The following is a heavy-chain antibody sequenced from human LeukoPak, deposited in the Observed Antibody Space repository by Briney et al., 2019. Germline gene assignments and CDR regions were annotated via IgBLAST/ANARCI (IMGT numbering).Heavy chain of an antibody. CDR2: IAYDGSRK. Sequence: GGSLRLSWAGSGFTFSGYGMHWVRQAPGKGLEWVTGIAYDGSRKHYADSVKGRFTISRDNSRNTMDLQMNSLRVEDTAVYHCTRYDSSRFDPWGQGTLVIVSS. D-gene: IGHD3-3*01. CDR1: GFTFSGYG. V-gene: IGHV3-30*03. J-gene: IGHJ5*02. CDR3: TRYDSSRFDP.